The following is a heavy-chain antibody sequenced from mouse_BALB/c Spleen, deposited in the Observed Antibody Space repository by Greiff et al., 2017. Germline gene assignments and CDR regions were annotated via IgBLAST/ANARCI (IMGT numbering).Heavy chain of an antibody. CDR1: GYTFTSYY. V-gene: IGHV1S81*02. Sequence: QVQLQQSGAELVKPGASVKLSCKASGYTFTSYYMYWVKQRPGQGLEWIGEINPSNGGTNFNEKFKSKATLTVDKSSSTAYMQLSSLTSEDSAVYYCTRATYRMITTGGYAMDYWGQGTSVTVSS. CDR2: INPSNGGT. CDR3: TRATYRMITTGGYAMDY. D-gene: IGHD2-4*01. J-gene: IGHJ4*01.